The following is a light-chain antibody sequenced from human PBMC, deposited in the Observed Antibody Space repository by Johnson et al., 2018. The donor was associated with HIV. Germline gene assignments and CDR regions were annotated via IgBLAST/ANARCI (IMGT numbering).Light chain of an antibody. J-gene: IGLJ1*01. Sequence: QSVLTQPPSVSAAPGQMVSISCSGSSSNIGKNYVYWYQQLPGTAPKLLIYDNNKRPSGIPDRFSGSKSGTSATLGITGLQTGDEADYYCGTWDSSLSAGFFGTGTKVTVL. V-gene: IGLV1-51*01. CDR1: SSNIGKNY. CDR3: GTWDSSLSAGF. CDR2: DNN.